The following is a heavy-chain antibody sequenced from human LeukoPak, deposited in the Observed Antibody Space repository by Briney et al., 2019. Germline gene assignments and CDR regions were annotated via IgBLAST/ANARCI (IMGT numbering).Heavy chain of an antibody. CDR2: INHSGST. CDR3: ARVSGLVLFGY. J-gene: IGHJ4*02. V-gene: IGHV4-34*01. D-gene: IGHD3/OR15-3a*01. Sequence: PSETLSLTCAVYGGSFSGYYWSWIRQPPGKGLEWIGEINHSGSTNYNPSLKSRVTISVDTSKNQFSLKLSSVTAADTAVYYCARVSGLVLFGYWGQGTLVTVSS. CDR1: GGSFSGYY.